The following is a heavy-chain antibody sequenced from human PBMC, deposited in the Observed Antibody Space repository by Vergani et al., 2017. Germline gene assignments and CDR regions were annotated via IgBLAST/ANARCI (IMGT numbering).Heavy chain of an antibody. CDR2: IYYSGST. CDR1: GGSISSSSYY. CDR3: ARSEYAPRYFDY. Sequence: QLQLQESGPGLVKPSETLSLTCTVSGGSISSSSYYWGWIRQLPGKGLEWIGSIYYSGSTYYNPSLKSRVTISVDTSKNQFSLKLSSVTAADTAVYYCARSEYAPRYFDYWGQGTLVTVSS. V-gene: IGHV4-39*01. D-gene: IGHD2-8*01. J-gene: IGHJ4*02.